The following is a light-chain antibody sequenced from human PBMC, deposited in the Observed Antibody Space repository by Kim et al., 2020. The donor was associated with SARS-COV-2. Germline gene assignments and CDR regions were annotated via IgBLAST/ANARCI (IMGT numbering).Light chain of an antibody. J-gene: IGLJ1*01. V-gene: IGLV3-1*01. CDR3: QAWCGSTGVV. CDR1: KLGDKY. Sequence: SYELTQPPSVSVSPGQTASITCSGDKLGDKYACWYQQKPGQSPVLVIYQDSKRPSGIPERFSGSNSGNTATLTISGTQAMDEADYYCQAWCGSTGVVFGAGTKVTVL. CDR2: QDS.